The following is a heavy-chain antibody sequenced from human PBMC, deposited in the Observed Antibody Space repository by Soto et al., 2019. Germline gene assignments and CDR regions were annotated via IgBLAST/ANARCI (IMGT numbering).Heavy chain of an antibody. J-gene: IGHJ6*02. CDR2: ISYDGSNK. D-gene: IGHD6-13*01. Sequence: QVQLVESGGGVVQPGRSLRLSCAASGFTFSSYGMHWVRQAPGKGLEWVAVISYDGSNKYYADSVKGRFTISRDNSKKTLYLQMNTLRGEDTAVYYCAKDLGVAAADYYYYGMDVWGQGTTVTVSS. CDR3: AKDLGVAAADYYYYGMDV. CDR1: GFTFSSYG. V-gene: IGHV3-30*18.